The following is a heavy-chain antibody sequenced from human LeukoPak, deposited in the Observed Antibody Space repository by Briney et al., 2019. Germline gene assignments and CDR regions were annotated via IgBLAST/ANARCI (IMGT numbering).Heavy chain of an antibody. CDR3: ARDAHYGSGSYADAFDI. CDR1: GYTFTSYY. D-gene: IGHD3-10*01. J-gene: IGHJ3*02. Sequence: ASVKVSCKASGYTFTSYYMHWVRQAPGQGLEWMGIINPSGGSTSYAQKFQGRVTMTRDTSTSTVYMELSSLRSEDTAVYYCARDAHYGSGSYADAFDIWGQGTMVTVSS. V-gene: IGHV1-46*01. CDR2: INPSGGST.